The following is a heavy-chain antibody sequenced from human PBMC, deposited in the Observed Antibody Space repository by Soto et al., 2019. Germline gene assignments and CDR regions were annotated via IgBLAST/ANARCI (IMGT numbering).Heavy chain of an antibody. J-gene: IGHJ6*02. CDR3: ATNPPGYSGIDV. CDR2: IYYSGTT. Sequence: QVQLQESGPGLVEPSQTLSLTCTVSGGSISSNGYYWIWIRQHPGKGLEWIGYIYYSGTTYYNPSLKSRITISIDTSKNQFSLKLSSVTAADTAVYYCATNPPGYSGIDVWGQGTTVTVSS. CDR1: GGSISSNGYY. V-gene: IGHV4-31*03. D-gene: IGHD3-10*01.